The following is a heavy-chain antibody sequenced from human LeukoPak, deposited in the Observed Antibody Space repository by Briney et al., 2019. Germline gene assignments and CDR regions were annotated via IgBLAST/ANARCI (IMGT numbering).Heavy chain of an antibody. CDR1: GFTFSSYA. CDR2: ISGSGGST. V-gene: IGHV3-23*01. CDR3: AKTHSYGYALDY. J-gene: IGHJ4*02. Sequence: GGSLRLSCAASGFTFSSYAMSWVRRAPGKGLEWVSAISGSGGSTYYADSVKGRFTISRDNSKNTLYLQMNSLRAEDTAVYYCAKTHSYGYALDYWGQGTLVTVSS. D-gene: IGHD5-18*01.